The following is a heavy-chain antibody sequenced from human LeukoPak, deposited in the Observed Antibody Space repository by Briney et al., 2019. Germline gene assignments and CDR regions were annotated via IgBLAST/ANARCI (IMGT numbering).Heavy chain of an antibody. Sequence: QPGGSLRLSCAASGFTFSSYEMNWVRQAPGKGLEWVSAISGSGGSTYYADSVKGRFTISRDNSKNTLYLQMNSLRAEDTAVYYCAKVATLDYGVWWFDPWGQGTLVTVSS. J-gene: IGHJ5*02. CDR1: GFTFSSYE. CDR2: ISGSGGST. V-gene: IGHV3-23*01. CDR3: AKVATLDYGVWWFDP. D-gene: IGHD4-17*01.